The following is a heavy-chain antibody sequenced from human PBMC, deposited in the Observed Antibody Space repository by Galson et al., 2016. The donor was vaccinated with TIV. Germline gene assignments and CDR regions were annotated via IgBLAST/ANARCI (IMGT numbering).Heavy chain of an antibody. J-gene: IGHJ4*02. CDR1: RSTFSSSW. V-gene: IGHV3-7*01. Sequence: SLRLSCADSRSTFSSSWMNWVRQAPGKGLEWVANINGDGTEIKYVEPVKGRFTISRDNAKNSLYLQMSNLRIEDTAIYYCAQWLGSSNSWGQGTLVTVSS. D-gene: IGHD6-19*01. CDR2: INGDGTEI. CDR3: AQWLGSSNS.